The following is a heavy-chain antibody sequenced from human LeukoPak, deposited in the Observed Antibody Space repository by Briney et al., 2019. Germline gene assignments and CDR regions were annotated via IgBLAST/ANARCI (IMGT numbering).Heavy chain of an antibody. CDR1: GYTFTGYY. J-gene: IGHJ4*02. CDR2: INPNSGGT. CDR3: ASSDRSVDSSDY. V-gene: IGHV1-2*02. Sequence: ASVKVSCKASGYTFTGYYMHWVRQAPGQGLEWMGWINPNSGGTNYAQKFQGRVTITADKSTSTAYMELSSLRSEDTAVYYCASSDRSVDSSDYWGQGTLVTVSS. D-gene: IGHD6-13*01.